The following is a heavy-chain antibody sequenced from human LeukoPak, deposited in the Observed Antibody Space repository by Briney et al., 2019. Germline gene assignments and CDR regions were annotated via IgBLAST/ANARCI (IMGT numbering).Heavy chain of an antibody. D-gene: IGHD3-10*01. J-gene: IGHJ4*02. CDR1: GFTFSSYA. CDR3: VKGRRTLWFGEFNPYYFDY. V-gene: IGHV3-64D*09. CDR2: ISSNGGST. Sequence: GGSLRLSCSASGFTFSSYAMHWVRQAPGKGPEYVSAISSNGGSTYYADSVKGRFTISRDNSKNTLYLQMSSLRAEDTAVYYCVKGRRTLWFGEFNPYYFDYWGQGTLVTVSS.